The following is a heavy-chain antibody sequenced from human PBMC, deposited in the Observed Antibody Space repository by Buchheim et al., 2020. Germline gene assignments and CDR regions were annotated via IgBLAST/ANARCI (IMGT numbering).Heavy chain of an antibody. CDR3: ARDFRGVRGVIVY. V-gene: IGHV4-39*07. CDR1: GGSISSSSYY. Sequence: QLQLQESGPGLVKPSETLSLTCTVSGGSISSSSYYWGWIRQPPGKGLEWIGSIYYSGSTYYNPSLKSRVTISVDTSKNQFSLRLSSVTAADTAVYYCARDFRGVRGVIVYWGQGTL. D-gene: IGHD3-10*01. CDR2: IYYSGST. J-gene: IGHJ4*02.